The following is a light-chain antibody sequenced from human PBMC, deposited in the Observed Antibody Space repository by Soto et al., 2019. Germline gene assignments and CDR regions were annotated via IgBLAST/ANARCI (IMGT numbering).Light chain of an antibody. CDR1: SSDIGRYNY. J-gene: IGLJ3*02. CDR2: EVP. Sequence: QSVLTQPPSASGSPGQSVTISCTGTSSDIGRYNYVSWYQQHPGKAPKLIVFEVPQRPTGVPDRFSASKSGNTASLTVSGLQAEDEADYYCSSYAGDNRLVFGGGTKVTVL. CDR3: SSYAGDNRLV. V-gene: IGLV2-8*01.